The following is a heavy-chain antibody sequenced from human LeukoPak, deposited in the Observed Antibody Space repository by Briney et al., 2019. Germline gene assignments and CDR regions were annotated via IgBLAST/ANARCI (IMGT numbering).Heavy chain of an antibody. CDR2: INPNSGDT. CDR3: ARVGARGTTVLPYY. D-gene: IGHD1-1*01. J-gene: IGHJ4*02. V-gene: IGHV1-2*02. CDR1: GYSFTGYY. Sequence: GASVKVSCKASGYSFTGYYMHWVRQAPGQGLEWMGWINPNSGDTKYAQKFQGRVTMTRDTSISTAYMELTRLRSDDTAVYYCARVGARGTTVLPYYWGQGTLVTVSS.